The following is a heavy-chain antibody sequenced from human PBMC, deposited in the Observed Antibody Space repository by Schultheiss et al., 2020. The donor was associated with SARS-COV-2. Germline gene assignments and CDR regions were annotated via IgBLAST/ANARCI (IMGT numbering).Heavy chain of an antibody. V-gene: IGHV3-30-3*02. D-gene: IGHD4-17*01. CDR3: AKDGVYGDYVLGHYGMDV. J-gene: IGHJ6*02. CDR1: GFTFSSYA. Sequence: GESLKISCAASGFTFSSYAMHWVRQAPGKGLEWVAVISYDGSNKYYADSVKGRFTISRDNSKNTLYLQMNSLRAEDTAVYYCAKDGVYGDYVLGHYGMDVWGQGTTVTVSS. CDR2: ISYDGSNK.